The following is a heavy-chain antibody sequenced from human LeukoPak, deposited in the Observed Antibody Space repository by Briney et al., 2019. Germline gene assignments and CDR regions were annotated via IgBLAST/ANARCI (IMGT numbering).Heavy chain of an antibody. CDR2: INQSGIT. V-gene: IGHV4-34*01. D-gene: IGHD3-10*01. J-gene: IGHJ4*02. Sequence: SETLSLTCAAYGGSFNYYWSWIRQPPGKGLEWIGDINQSGITNYDPYLKSRVTISINTSNNQLSLKVTSVTAADTAVDYCSRGSHRAWEVLLVWGQETRVSVSS. CDR3: SRGSHRAWEVLLV. CDR1: GGSFNYY.